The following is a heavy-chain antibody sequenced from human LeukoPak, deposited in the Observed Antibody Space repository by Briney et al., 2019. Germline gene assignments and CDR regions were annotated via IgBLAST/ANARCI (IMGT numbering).Heavy chain of an antibody. D-gene: IGHD6-19*01. Sequence: SETLSLTCAVYGGSFSGYYWSWIRQPPGKGLEWIGEINLRGGTNYKLSLKSRVTISVDTSKNQFSLKLSSVTAADTAVYYGARDGAVAGTGSRLYWGQGTLVTVSS. CDR3: ARDGAVAGTGSRLY. V-gene: IGHV4-34*01. J-gene: IGHJ4*02. CDR2: INLRGGT. CDR1: GGSFSGYY.